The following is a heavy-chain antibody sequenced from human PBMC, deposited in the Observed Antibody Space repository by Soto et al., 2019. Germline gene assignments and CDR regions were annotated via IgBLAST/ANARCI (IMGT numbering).Heavy chain of an antibody. Sequence: SETLSLTCTVSGGSISSSDYYWSWIRQPPGKGLEWIGYIYYRGNTYYNPSLESRVTISVDTSKNQFSLKLSSVTAADTAVYYCVRDWLLTRPNWFDPWGQGTLVTVSS. J-gene: IGHJ5*02. CDR3: VRDWLLTRPNWFDP. V-gene: IGHV4-30-4*01. CDR1: GGSISSSDYY. D-gene: IGHD3-9*01. CDR2: IYYRGNT.